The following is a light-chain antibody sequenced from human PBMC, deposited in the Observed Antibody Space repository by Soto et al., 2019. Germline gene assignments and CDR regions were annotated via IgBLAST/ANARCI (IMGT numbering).Light chain of an antibody. CDR2: DVS. CDR3: SSYTSGSTPYV. Sequence: QSVLTQPASVSGSPGQSITISCTGTSSDVGANNYVSWYQQHPGKAPKLIIYDVSNRPSGISNRFSGSKSGNTSSLTIFGLQAVDEADYYCSSYTSGSTPYVFGTGTKVTVL. J-gene: IGLJ1*01. CDR1: SSDVGANNY. V-gene: IGLV2-14*01.